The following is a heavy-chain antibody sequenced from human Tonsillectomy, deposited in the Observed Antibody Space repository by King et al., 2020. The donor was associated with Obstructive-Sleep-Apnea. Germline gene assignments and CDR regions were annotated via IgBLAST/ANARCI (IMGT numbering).Heavy chain of an antibody. V-gene: IGHV4-59*01. J-gene: IGHJ5*02. Sequence: QLQESGPGLVKPSETLSLTCTVSGDSIDSYYWSWIRLPPGKGLEWIGHISYSGNTNYNPSLKSRVTISVDTSKNHFSLRLTSVTAADTAVYYCARVAMSVASGSYYADWFDPWGQGTLVTVSS. CDR3: ARVAMSVASGSYYADWFDP. CDR1: GDSIDSYY. D-gene: IGHD3-10*01. CDR2: ISYSGNT.